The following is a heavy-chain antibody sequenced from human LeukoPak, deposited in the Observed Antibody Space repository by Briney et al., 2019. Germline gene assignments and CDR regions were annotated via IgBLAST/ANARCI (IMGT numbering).Heavy chain of an antibody. CDR1: GFTFSSYS. V-gene: IGHV3-21*01. Sequence: GGSLRLSCAASGFTFSSYSMNWVRQAPGKGLEWVSSISTSSSYIYYADSVKGRFTISRDNAENSLYLQMNSLRPEDTAVYFCARDRHVPGLYYYYMDVWGKGTTVTVSS. CDR2: ISTSSSYI. J-gene: IGHJ6*03. D-gene: IGHD6-6*01. CDR3: ARDRHVPGLYYYYMDV.